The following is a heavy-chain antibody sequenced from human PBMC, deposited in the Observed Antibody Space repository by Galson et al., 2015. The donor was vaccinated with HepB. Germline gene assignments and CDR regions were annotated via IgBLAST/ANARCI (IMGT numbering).Heavy chain of an antibody. CDR1: GYTFTSYG. V-gene: IGHV1-18*01. Sequence: SCKASGYTFTSYGISWVRQAPGQGLEWMGWISAYNGNTNYAQKLQGRVTMTTDTSTSTAYMELRSLRSDDTAVYYCARVPPRKYGYYYYYMDVWGKGTTVTVSS. CDR3: ARVPPRKYGYYYYYMDV. D-gene: IGHD1-14*01. J-gene: IGHJ6*03. CDR2: ISAYNGNT.